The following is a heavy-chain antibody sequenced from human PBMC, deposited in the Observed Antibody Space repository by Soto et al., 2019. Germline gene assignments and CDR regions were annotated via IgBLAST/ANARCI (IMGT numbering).Heavy chain of an antibody. CDR1: GYTFTNYY. CDR3: ARGGGYCSGPSCFDFDP. V-gene: IGHV1-46*01. J-gene: IGHJ5*02. CDR2: INPSGDRT. Sequence: QVQLVQSGAEVKKPGASVKVSCKASGYTFTNYYMRWVRQAPGQGLEWMGIINPSGDRTSYAPKFQGRVTMTRDTSTSTVYLELSSLRSEDTALYYCARGGGYCSGPSCFDFDPWGQGTLVTVSS. D-gene: IGHD2-15*01.